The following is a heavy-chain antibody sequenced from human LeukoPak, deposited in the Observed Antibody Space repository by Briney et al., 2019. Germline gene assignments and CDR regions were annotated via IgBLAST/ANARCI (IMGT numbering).Heavy chain of an antibody. D-gene: IGHD2/OR15-2a*01. CDR2: INPKSGGT. CDR3: ARPLGSLKEYWWFDP. V-gene: IGHV1-2*02. J-gene: IGHJ5*02. Sequence: ASVKVSCKASGYTFTSYDINWVRQAPGQGLEWMGWINPKSGGTNYAQYFQGRVTMTRDTSSTTAYMDLTRLRSDDTAVYFCARPLGSLKEYWWFDPWGQGTLVTVSS. CDR1: GYTFTSYD.